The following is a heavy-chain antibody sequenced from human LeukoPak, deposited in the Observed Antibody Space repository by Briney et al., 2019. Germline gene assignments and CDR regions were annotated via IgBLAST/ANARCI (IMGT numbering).Heavy chain of an antibody. CDR3: ARGDYYDSSERIDWFDP. CDR1: GYIFTDYY. J-gene: IGHJ5*02. Sequence: ASVKVSCKASGYIFTDYYMHWVRQAPGQELGWMGRINPNSGGTNYAQKFQGRVTMTRDTSISTAYTELSSLRSEDTAVYYCARGDYYDSSERIDWFDPWGQGTLVTVSS. D-gene: IGHD3-22*01. V-gene: IGHV1/OR15-1*01. CDR2: INPNSGGT.